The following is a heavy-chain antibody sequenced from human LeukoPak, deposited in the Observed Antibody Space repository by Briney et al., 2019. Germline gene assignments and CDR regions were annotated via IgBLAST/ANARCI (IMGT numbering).Heavy chain of an antibody. CDR2: IYYSGST. J-gene: IGHJ4*02. Sequence: PSETLSLTCTVSGGSISSSSYYWGWIRQPPGKGLEWIGSIYYSGSTYYNPSLKSRVTISVDTPKNQFSLKLSSVTAADTAVYYCARQGYSYGNYWGQGTLVTVSS. CDR3: ARQGYSYGNY. V-gene: IGHV4-39*01. D-gene: IGHD5-18*01. CDR1: GGSISSSSYY.